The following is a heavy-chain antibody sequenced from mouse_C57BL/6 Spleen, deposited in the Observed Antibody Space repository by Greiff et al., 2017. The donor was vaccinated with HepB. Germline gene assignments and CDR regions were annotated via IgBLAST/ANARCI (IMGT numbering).Heavy chain of an antibody. CDR1: GFTFSSYA. CDR3: ARGQVGSSWDYAMDY. Sequence: EVQRVESGGGLVKPGGSLKLSCAASGFTFSSYAMSWVRQTPEKRLEWVATISDGGSYTYYPDNVKGRFTISRDNAKNNLYLQMSHLKSEDTAMYYCARGQVGSSWDYAMDYWGQGTSVTVSS. J-gene: IGHJ4*01. D-gene: IGHD1-1*01. V-gene: IGHV5-4*01. CDR2: ISDGGSYT.